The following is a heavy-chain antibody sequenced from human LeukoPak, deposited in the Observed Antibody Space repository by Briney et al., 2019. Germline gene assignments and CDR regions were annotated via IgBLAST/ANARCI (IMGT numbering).Heavy chain of an antibody. CDR3: ATTANMVVPAAIWGVFDY. CDR2: FDPEDGET. D-gene: IGHD2-2*01. J-gene: IGHJ4*02. Sequence: ASVKVSCKVSGYTLTELSMHWVRQAPGKGLEWMGGFDPEDGETIYAQKFQGRVIMTEDTSTDTAYMELSSLRSEDTAVYYCATTANMVVPAAIWGVFDYWGQGTLVTVSS. V-gene: IGHV1-24*01. CDR1: GYTLTELS.